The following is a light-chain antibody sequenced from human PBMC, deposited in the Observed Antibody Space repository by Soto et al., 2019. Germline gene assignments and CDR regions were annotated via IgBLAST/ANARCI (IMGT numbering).Light chain of an antibody. CDR3: QQYNNWPL. CDR2: GAS. J-gene: IGKJ1*01. Sequence: EIVLTQSPGTLSLSPGERATLSCRASQSLSSGYLAWYQQKPGQAPRILIYGASSRATGIPDRFSGSGSGTEFTLTISSLQSEDFAVYYCQQYNNWPLFGQGTKVDIK. CDR1: QSLSSGY. V-gene: IGKV3-20*01.